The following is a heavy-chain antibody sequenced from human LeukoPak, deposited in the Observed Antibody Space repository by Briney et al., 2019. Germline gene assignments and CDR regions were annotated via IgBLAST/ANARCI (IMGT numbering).Heavy chain of an antibody. J-gene: IGHJ4*02. Sequence: GGSLRLSCAASGFTFSTYWMGWVRQAPGKGLEWVANVNQDGNEKYYVDSVKGRFTISRDNANNSLYLQMNSLRAEDTSVYYCTIPSRGLEIANCGQGALVTVSS. CDR2: VNQDGNEK. CDR3: TIPSRGLEIAN. D-gene: IGHD3/OR15-3a*01. CDR1: GFTFSTYW. V-gene: IGHV3-7*01.